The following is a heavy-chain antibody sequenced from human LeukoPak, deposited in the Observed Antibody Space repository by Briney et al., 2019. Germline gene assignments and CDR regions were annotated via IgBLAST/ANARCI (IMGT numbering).Heavy chain of an antibody. J-gene: IGHJ3*02. CDR2: IYSGDSDT. D-gene: IGHD3-22*01. V-gene: IGHV5-51*01. CDR1: GYSFTSYW. Sequence: KPGESLKISCKGSGYSFTSYWIGWVRQMPGKGLEWMGIIYSGDSDTRYSPSFQGQVTISADKSISTAYLQWSSLKASDTAMYYCARHGPHDSSGYTNAFDIWGQGTMVTVSS. CDR3: ARHGPHDSSGYTNAFDI.